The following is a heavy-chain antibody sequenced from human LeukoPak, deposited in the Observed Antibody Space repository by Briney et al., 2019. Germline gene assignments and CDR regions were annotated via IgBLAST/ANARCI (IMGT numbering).Heavy chain of an antibody. CDR1: GGSITNGYY. D-gene: IGHD1-1*01. CDR2: IYYSGST. Sequence: PSETLSLTCTVSGGSITNGYYWGWIRQPPGKGLEWIGIIYYSGSTYYSPSLKSRVTISVDTAKNKFFLRLGSVTAADTAVYYCARIVQITGTIPHWGQGTLVTVSS. CDR3: ARIVQITGTIPH. J-gene: IGHJ4*02. V-gene: IGHV4-38-2*02.